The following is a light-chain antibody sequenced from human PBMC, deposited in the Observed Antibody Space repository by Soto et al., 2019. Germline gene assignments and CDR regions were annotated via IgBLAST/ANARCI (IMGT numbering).Light chain of an antibody. V-gene: IGLV2-14*01. CDR3: SSYATASTPYV. CDR2: DVS. J-gene: IGLJ1*01. Sequence: QSALTQPASVSGSPGQSITISCTGTSSDIGGYNYVSWYQQLPGKAPKLIIYDVSNRPSGVSNRFSGSKSGNTASLTISGLQAEDEAEYYCSSYATASTPYVFGTGTKVTVL. CDR1: SSDIGGYNY.